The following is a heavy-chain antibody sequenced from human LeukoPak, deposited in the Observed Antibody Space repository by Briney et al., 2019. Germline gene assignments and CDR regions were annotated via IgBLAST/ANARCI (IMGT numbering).Heavy chain of an antibody. D-gene: IGHD3-16*01. V-gene: IGHV3-7*04. CDR3: VRGGGSFDS. CDR2: IKYDGRDK. CDR1: GFTFSGFW. Sequence: GGSLRLSCAASGFTFSGFWMSWVRQAPTKGREGGANIKYDGRDKRYVDSVKGRFTVSRDNANNSLYLQMNSLRAEDTAVYYCVRGGGSFDSWGQGTLVTVSS. J-gene: IGHJ4*02.